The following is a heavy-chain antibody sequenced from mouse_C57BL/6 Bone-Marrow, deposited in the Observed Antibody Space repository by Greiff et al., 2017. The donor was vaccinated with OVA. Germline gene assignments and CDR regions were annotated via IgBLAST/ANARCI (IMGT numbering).Heavy chain of an antibody. D-gene: IGHD2-4*01. CDR2: IDPSDSYT. CDR3: ARANYDYDGYAMDY. Sequence: QVQLQQPGAELVMPGASVKLSCKASGYTFTSYWMHWVKQRPGQGLEWIGEIDPSDSYTNYNQKFKGKSTLTVDKSSSTAYMQLSSLTSEDSAVYYCARANYDYDGYAMDYWGQGTSVTVSS. J-gene: IGHJ4*01. V-gene: IGHV1-69*01. CDR1: GYTFTSYW.